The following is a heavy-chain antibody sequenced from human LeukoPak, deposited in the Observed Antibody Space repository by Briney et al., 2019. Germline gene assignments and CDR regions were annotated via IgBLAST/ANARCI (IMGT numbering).Heavy chain of an antibody. V-gene: IGHV4-59*12. CDR2: IYYSGST. CDR1: GGSISSYY. Sequence: SETLSLTCTVSGGSISSYYWSWIRQPPGKGLEWIGHIYYSGSTNYNPSLKSRVTMSVDTSKNQFSLKLSSVTAADTAVYYCARTSATIFGVDNWFDPWGQGTLVTVSS. CDR3: ARTSATIFGVDNWFDP. J-gene: IGHJ5*02. D-gene: IGHD3-3*01.